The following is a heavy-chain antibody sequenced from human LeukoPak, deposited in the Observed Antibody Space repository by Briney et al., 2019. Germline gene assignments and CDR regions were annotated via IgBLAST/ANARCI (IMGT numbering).Heavy chain of an antibody. D-gene: IGHD3-22*01. CDR1: GFTFSSYS. J-gene: IGHJ4*02. CDR2: ISSISSTI. CDR3: ARDRDYHDSSGYNC. Sequence: PGGSLRLSCAASGFTFSSYSMNWVRQAPGKGLEWVSYISSISSTIYYADSVKGRFTISRDNAKNSLYLQMNSLRTEDTAVYYCARDRDYHDSSGYNCWGQGTLVTVSS. V-gene: IGHV3-48*01.